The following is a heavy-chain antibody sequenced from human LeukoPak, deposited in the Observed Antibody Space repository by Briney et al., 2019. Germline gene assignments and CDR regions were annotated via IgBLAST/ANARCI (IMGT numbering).Heavy chain of an antibody. CDR2: IFTSGNT. V-gene: IGHV4-4*07. D-gene: IGHD3-16*01. J-gene: IGHJ4*02. CDR1: GGSISSHS. Sequence: PAETLSLTRTVSGGSISSHSWGWIRQPAGKGLEWIGRIFTSGNTYYNPSLKSRVIMSVDTSKNQFSLKLSSVTAADTAVYYCAREGGGFDFWGQGTLVTVSS. CDR3: AREGGGFDF.